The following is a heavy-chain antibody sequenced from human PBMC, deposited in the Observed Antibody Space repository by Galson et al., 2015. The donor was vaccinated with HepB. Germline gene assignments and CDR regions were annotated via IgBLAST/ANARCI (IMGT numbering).Heavy chain of an antibody. Sequence: SLRLSCAASGFTFSSYAMHWVRQAPGKGLEYVSAISSNGGSTYYADSVKGRFTISRDNSKNTLYLQMSSLRAEDTAVYYCVKPQFPLGDLAAFDIWGQGTMVTVSS. D-gene: IGHD2-21*02. CDR1: GFTFSSYA. V-gene: IGHV3-64D*06. J-gene: IGHJ3*02. CDR3: VKPQFPLGDLAAFDI. CDR2: ISSNGGST.